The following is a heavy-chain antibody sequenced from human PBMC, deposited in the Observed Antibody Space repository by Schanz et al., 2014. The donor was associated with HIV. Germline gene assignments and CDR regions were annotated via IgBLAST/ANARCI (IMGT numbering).Heavy chain of an antibody. D-gene: IGHD3-10*01. J-gene: IGHJ6*02. CDR3: AKGLWFGELLSNYYYYGMDV. V-gene: IGHV3-33*06. CDR1: GFIFSSYG. CDR2: IWNDGRKK. Sequence: QVQLVESGGGVVQPGRSLRLSCAASGFIFSSYGMHWVRQAPGKGLEWVAVIWNDGRKKYYADSVKGRFTISRDNSKNTLYLQMNSLRAEDTAVYYCAKGLWFGELLSNYYYYGMDVWGQGTTVTVSS.